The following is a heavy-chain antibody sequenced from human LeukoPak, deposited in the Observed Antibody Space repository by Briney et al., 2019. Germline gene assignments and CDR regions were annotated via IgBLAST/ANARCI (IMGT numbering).Heavy chain of an antibody. CDR1: GFTFSSYG. CDR3: AKGTRIAVDTFDY. CDR2: IWYDGSNK. D-gene: IGHD6-19*01. J-gene: IGHJ4*02. V-gene: IGHV3-33*06. Sequence: PGRSLRLSCAASGFTFSSYGMHWVRQAPGKGLEWVAVIWYDGSNKYYADSVKGRFTISRDNSKNTLYLQMNSLRAEDTAVYYCAKGTRIAVDTFDYWGQGTLVTVSS.